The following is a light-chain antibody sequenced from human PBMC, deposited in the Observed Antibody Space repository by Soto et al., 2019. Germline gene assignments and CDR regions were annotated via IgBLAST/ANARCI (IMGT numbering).Light chain of an antibody. CDR2: DAS. J-gene: IGKJ1*01. CDR3: QQYNTYWT. Sequence: GDGVTITCRASQSISTWLAWYQQKPGQAPKLLIYDASSLESGVPSRFSGRGSGTEFTLTISSLQPDDFATYYCQQYNTYWTFGQGTKVEIK. V-gene: IGKV1-5*01. CDR1: QSISTW.